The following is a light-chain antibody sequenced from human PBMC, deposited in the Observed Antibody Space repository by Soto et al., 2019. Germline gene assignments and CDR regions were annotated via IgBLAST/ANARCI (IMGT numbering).Light chain of an antibody. J-gene: IGKJ1*01. Sequence: EIVLTLSPCTLSLSPGERATLPCRASQSVIRYLAWYQQKPGQAPRLLIYGASSRATGIPDRFSGSGSGTEFTLTISSLQSEDFAVYYCQQYNNWPWTFGQGTKVDI. CDR3: QQYNNWPWT. V-gene: IGKV3D-15*01. CDR2: GAS. CDR1: QSVIRY.